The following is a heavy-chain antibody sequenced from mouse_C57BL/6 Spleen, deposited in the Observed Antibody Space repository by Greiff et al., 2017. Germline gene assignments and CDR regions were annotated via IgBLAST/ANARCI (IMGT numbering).Heavy chain of an antibody. CDR2: IDPSDSYT. D-gene: IGHD3-2*02. J-gene: IGHJ3*01. Sequence: QVQLQQPGAELVMPGASVKLSCKASGYTFTSYWMHWVKQRPGQGLEWIGEIDPSDSYTNYNQKFKGKSTLTVDKSSSTAYMQRSSLTSEDSAVYYCARLETAQVLADWGQGTLVTVSA. CDR3: ARLETAQVLAD. CDR1: GYTFTSYW. V-gene: IGHV1-69*01.